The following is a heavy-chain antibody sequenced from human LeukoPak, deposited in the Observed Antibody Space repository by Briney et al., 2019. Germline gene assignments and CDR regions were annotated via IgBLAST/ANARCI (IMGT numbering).Heavy chain of an antibody. V-gene: IGHV3-49*04. D-gene: IGHD1-26*01. CDR2: IRSKAYGGTP. CDR1: GFTFSSYS. CDR3: TRSFVGATKFDY. J-gene: IGHJ4*02. Sequence: PGGSLRLSCAASGFTFSSYSMNWVRQAPGKGLEWVGFIRSKAYGGTPEYAASVKDRFTISRDDSKSIAYLQMNSHKTEDTAVYYCTRSFVGATKFDYWGQGTLVTVSS.